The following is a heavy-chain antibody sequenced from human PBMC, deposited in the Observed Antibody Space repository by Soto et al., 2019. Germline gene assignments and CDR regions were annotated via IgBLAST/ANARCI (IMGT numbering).Heavy chain of an antibody. CDR1: GYTFTGYD. V-gene: IGHV1-8*01. D-gene: IGHD3-10*01. CDR3: ARGPGMGSGSYSFDY. Sequence: GASVKTSCKGSGYTFTGYDINWVRQATEQGLEWMGWMNPNIGKTGYAQKFQGRVTITADKSTSTAYMELSSLRSEDTAVYYCARGPGMGSGSYSFDYWGQGTLVTVSS. CDR2: MNPNIGKT. J-gene: IGHJ4*02.